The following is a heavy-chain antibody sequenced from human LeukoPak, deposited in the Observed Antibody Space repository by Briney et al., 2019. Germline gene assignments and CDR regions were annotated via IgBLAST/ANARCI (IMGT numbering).Heavy chain of an antibody. D-gene: IGHD2-2*03. V-gene: IGHV3-30*04. J-gene: IGHJ3*02. CDR1: GFTFSSYV. CDR3: ARDPLDISRWTNAFDI. Sequence: GGSLRLSCAASGFTFSSYVMHWVRQAPGKGLEWVAIISYDGSNEYYADSVKGRFTISRDNSKNTLYLQMNSLRAADTAVYYCARDPLDISRWTNAFDIWGQGTMVSVSS. CDR2: ISYDGSNE.